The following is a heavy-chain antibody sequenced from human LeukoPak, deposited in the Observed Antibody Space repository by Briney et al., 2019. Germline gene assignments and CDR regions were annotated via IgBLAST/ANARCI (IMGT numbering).Heavy chain of an antibody. D-gene: IGHD5-12*01. Sequence: SETLSLTCTVSGGSISSGDYYWSWIRQPPGKGLEWIGYIYYSGSTYYNPSLKSRVTISVDTSKNQFSLKLSSVTAADTAVYYCARIKIVAHCIGFDIWGQGTMVTVSS. CDR3: ARIKIVAHCIGFDI. V-gene: IGHV4-30-4*01. J-gene: IGHJ3*02. CDR1: GGSISSGDYY. CDR2: IYYSGST.